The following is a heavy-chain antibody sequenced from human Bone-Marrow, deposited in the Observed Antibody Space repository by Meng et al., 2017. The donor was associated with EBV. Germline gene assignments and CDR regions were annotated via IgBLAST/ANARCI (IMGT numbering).Heavy chain of an antibody. CDR2: INTITGNP. Sequence: QGQLVKYGSEFKKPGDSVKVSCKSSGYTFDDYAINWVRQVPGQGLEWMGWINTITGNPTYAQGFIGRFVFSLDTSVSTTFLQISSLKAEDTAVYYCTRGGDSYGYYDYWGQGTLVTVSS. D-gene: IGHD3-22*01. CDR3: TRGGDSYGYYDY. CDR1: GYTFDDYA. J-gene: IGHJ4*01. V-gene: IGHV7-4-1*02.